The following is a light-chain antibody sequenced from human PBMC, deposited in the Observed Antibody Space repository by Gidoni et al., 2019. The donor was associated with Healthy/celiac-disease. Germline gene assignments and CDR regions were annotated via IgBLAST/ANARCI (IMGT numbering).Light chain of an antibody. J-gene: IGLJ2*01. Sequence: SSELTQDTAVSVAWGQTVRITCQGDSLRSYYASWYQQKPGQAPVLVIYGKNNRPSGIPDRFSGSISGNTASLTITGAQAEDEADYYCNSRDSSGNHLVFGGGTKLTVL. CDR3: NSRDSSGNHLV. CDR1: SLRSYY. V-gene: IGLV3-19*01. CDR2: GKN.